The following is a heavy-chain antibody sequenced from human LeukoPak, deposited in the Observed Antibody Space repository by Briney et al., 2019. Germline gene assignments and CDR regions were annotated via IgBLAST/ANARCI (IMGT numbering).Heavy chain of an antibody. V-gene: IGHV4-34*01. D-gene: IGHD6-19*01. Sequence: TSETLSLTCAVYGGSFSGYYWSWIRRPPGKGLEWIGEINHSGSTNYNPSLKSRVTISVDTSKNQFFLKLSSVTAADTAVYYCARGRIAVAVWDYWGQGTLVTVSS. CDR1: GGSFSGYY. CDR2: INHSGST. CDR3: ARGRIAVAVWDY. J-gene: IGHJ4*02.